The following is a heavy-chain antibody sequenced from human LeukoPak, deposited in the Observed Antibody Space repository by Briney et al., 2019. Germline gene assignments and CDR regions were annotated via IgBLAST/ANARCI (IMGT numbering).Heavy chain of an antibody. CDR2: IYYSGST. D-gene: IGHD6-13*01. J-gene: IGHJ6*02. V-gene: IGHV4-59*01. CDR1: GGSIGSYY. Sequence: PSETLSLTCTVSGGSIGSYYWSWIRQPPGKGLEWIGYIYYSGSTNHNPSLKSRVTISVDTSKNQFSLKLSSVTAADTAVYYCARIRIAAARYYYYGMDVWGQGTTVTVSS. CDR3: ARIRIAAARYYYYGMDV.